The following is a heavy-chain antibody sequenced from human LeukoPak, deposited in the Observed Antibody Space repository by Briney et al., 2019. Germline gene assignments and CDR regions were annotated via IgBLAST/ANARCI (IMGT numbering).Heavy chain of an antibody. Sequence: GASVRVSCKASGYTFTGYYMHWVRQAPGQGLEWMGWINPNSGGTNYAQKFQGRVTMTRDTSISTAYMELSRLRSDDTAVYYCARVVLVGATSDYWGQGTLVTVSS. CDR2: INPNSGGT. CDR1: GYTFTGYY. D-gene: IGHD1-26*01. CDR3: ARVVLVGATSDY. V-gene: IGHV1-2*02. J-gene: IGHJ4*02.